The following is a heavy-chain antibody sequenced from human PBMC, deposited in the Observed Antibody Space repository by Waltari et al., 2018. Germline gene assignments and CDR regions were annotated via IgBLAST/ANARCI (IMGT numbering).Heavy chain of an antibody. CDR1: GASISSSSYY. D-gene: IGHD3-10*01. J-gene: IGHJ4*02. V-gene: IGHV4-39*01. Sequence: QLQLQESGPGLVKPSETLSLTCTVSGASISSSSYYWGWLRQPPGRGLEWIGNIYYSGSTYYNPSLKSRVTISVDTSKNDFSLKLASVTAADTALYYCARHDYSGSGTYYLDYWGQGTLVTVSS. CDR3: ARHDYSGSGTYYLDY. CDR2: IYYSGST.